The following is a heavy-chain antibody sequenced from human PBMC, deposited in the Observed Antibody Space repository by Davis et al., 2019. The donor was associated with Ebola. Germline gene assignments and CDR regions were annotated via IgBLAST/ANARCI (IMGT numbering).Heavy chain of an antibody. V-gene: IGHV1-69*13. CDR2: IIPIFDTA. D-gene: IGHD6-13*01. CDR3: ARWIIAAAGELHY. CDR1: GYTFTSYG. Sequence: SVKVSCKASGYTFTSYGISWVRQAPGQGLEWMGGIIPIFDTANYAQKFQGRVTITADESTSTAYMELSSLRSEDTAVYYCARWIIAAAGELHYWGQGTLVTVSS. J-gene: IGHJ4*02.